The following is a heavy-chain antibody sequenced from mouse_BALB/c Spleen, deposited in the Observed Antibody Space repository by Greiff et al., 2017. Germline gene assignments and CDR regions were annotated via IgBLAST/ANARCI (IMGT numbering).Heavy chain of an antibody. J-gene: IGHJ2*01. CDR3: ARDNRYDGGFDY. V-gene: IGHV1S130*01. D-gene: IGHD2-14*01. CDR1: GYTFTSSW. Sequence: QVQLQQPGSVLVRPGASVKLSCKASGYTFTSSWMHWAKQRPGQGLEWIGEIHPNSGNTNYNEKFKGKATLTVDTSSSTAYVDLSSLTSEDSAVYDCARDNRYDGGFDYWGQGTTLTVSS. CDR2: IHPNSGNT.